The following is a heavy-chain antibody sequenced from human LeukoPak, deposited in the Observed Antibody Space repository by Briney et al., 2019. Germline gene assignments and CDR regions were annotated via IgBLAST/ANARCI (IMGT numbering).Heavy chain of an antibody. CDR3: ATTLSSGWSGFRWYLDL. J-gene: IGHJ2*01. CDR2: ISYDGNDK. V-gene: IGHV3-30*03. CDR1: GFTFSNAW. D-gene: IGHD6-19*01. Sequence: GGSLRLSCAASGFTFSNAWMTWVRQAPGKGLEWVAVISYDGNDKYYADSVKGRFTISRDNSKNTLYLQTNSLRAEDTAVYYCATTLSSGWSGFRWYLDLWGRGTLVIVSS.